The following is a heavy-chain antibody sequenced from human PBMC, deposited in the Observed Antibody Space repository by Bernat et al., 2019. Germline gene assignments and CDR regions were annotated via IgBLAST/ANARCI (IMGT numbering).Heavy chain of an antibody. D-gene: IGHD2-15*01. J-gene: IGHJ4*02. Sequence: EVQLVESGGALVQPGGSLRLSCAASGITFSANYMSWVRQAPGQGLEWVSVLYVDGRTYYADSVKGRFSISRDNSKNILYLQMNNVIVEDAAVYYCARFKDCSVAGPYYFDHWGQGTLVTVSS. CDR3: ARFKDCSVAGPYYFDH. CDR2: LYVDGRT. CDR1: GITFSANY. V-gene: IGHV3-66*01.